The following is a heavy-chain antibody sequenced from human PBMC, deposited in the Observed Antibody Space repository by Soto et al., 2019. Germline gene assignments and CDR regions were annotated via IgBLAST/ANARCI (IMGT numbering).Heavy chain of an antibody. CDR2: INQDGSEK. J-gene: IGHJ4*02. CDR1: GFTFSTYW. CDR3: SRSLNS. V-gene: IGHV3-7*01. Sequence: EVQLLESGGGLVQPGGSLRLSCAASGFTFSTYWMDWVRQTPGKGLEWVANINQDGSEKNYVDSVKGRFTISRDNAKNSLYLQMSSLTAEDSALSYCSRSLNSWGQGTLVTVSS.